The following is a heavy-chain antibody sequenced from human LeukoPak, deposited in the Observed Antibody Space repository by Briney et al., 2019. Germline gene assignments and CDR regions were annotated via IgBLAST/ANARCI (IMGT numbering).Heavy chain of an antibody. CDR1: GFTFSDAW. CDR3: TTGYCSGGSCYSGPAY. CDR2: IKSKTDGGTT. Sequence: GGSLRLSCAASGFTFSDAWMSWVRQAPGKGLEWVGRIKSKTDGGTTDYAAPAKGRFTISRDDSKSTLYLQMNTLKTEDTAVYYCTTGYCSGGSCYSGPAYWGQGTLVTVSS. J-gene: IGHJ4*02. V-gene: IGHV3-15*01. D-gene: IGHD2-15*01.